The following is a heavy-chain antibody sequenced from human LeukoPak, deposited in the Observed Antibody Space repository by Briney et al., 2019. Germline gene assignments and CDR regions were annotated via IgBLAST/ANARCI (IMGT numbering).Heavy chain of an antibody. CDR1: GFTVSSNY. J-gene: IGHJ4*02. CDR3: ARVQVGAVAGKNYFDC. D-gene: IGHD6-19*01. Sequence: PGGSLRLSCAASGFTVSSNYMSWVRQAPGKGLEWVSVIYSGGSTYYADSVKGRFTIYRANHKNTLYLQMNGLRAEDTAVYYCARVQVGAVAGKNYFDCWGQGTLVTVSS. V-gene: IGHV3-53*01. CDR2: IYSGGST.